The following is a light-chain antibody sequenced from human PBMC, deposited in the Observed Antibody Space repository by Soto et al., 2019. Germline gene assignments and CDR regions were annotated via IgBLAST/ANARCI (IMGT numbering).Light chain of an antibody. Sequence: IVLTQSPGTLSLSPGERATLSCRASQSVGRNYLAWYQQKPGQAPRLLIYDASSRATGTPDSFSGSGSGTDFTLTISRLEPDYFAVYYCHQYAALPLTFGQGTNVDIK. J-gene: IGKJ1*01. CDR1: QSVGRNY. V-gene: IGKV3-20*01. CDR2: DAS. CDR3: HQYAALPLT.